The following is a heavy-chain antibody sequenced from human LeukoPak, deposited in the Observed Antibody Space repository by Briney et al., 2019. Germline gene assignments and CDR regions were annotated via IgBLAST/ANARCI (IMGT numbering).Heavy chain of an antibody. CDR1: GYTLTELS. D-gene: IGHD6-13*01. Sequence: VASVKVSCKVSGYTLTELSMHWVRQAPGKGLEWMGGFDPEDGETIYAQKFQGRVTMTEDTSTDTAYMELSSLRSEDTAVYYCATASYSSSWYVLDYWGRGTLVTVSS. CDR3: ATASYSSSWYVLDY. CDR2: FDPEDGET. V-gene: IGHV1-24*01. J-gene: IGHJ4*02.